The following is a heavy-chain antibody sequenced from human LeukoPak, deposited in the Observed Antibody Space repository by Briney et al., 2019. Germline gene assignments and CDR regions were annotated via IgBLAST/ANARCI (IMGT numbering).Heavy chain of an antibody. CDR2: INHTGST. CDR3: ARTTYIAAAGMFDY. CDR1: GGSFSGSY. Sequence: SETLSLTCAVHGGSFSGSYWSWIRQTPGKGLVWIGEINHTGSTNYNPPLKSRATISVDMSKNQFSLKVSSVTAADTAVYYCARTTYIAAAGMFDYWGQGTLVTVSS. D-gene: IGHD6-13*01. J-gene: IGHJ4*02. V-gene: IGHV4-34*01.